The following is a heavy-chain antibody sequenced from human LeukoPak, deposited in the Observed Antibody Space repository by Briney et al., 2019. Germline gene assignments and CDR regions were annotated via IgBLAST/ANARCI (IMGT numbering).Heavy chain of an antibody. CDR1: GGSISSSSYY. V-gene: IGHV4-39*07. Sequence: SETPSLPCTVSGGSISSSSYYWGWIRQPPGKGLEWIGSIYYSGSTYYNPSLKSRVTISVDTSKNQFSLKLSSVTAADTAVYYCARVRRIEYSTSGWFDPWGQGTLVTVSS. CDR2: IYYSGST. CDR3: ARVRRIEYSTSGWFDP. D-gene: IGHD6-13*01. J-gene: IGHJ5*02.